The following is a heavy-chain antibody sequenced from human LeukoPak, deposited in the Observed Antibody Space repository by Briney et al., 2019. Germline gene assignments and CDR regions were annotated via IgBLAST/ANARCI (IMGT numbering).Heavy chain of an antibody. CDR3: TKSGLDY. CDR1: GFRFSGSA. V-gene: IGHV3-73*01. J-gene: IGHJ4*02. CDR2: IRNKTNNYAT. Sequence: GGSLRLSCAASGFRFSGSAMHWVRQASGKGLEWVGRIRNKTNNYATAYGASVKGRFTISRDDSRNTAYLQMNSLKTEDTAVYYCTKSGLDYWGQGTLVTVSS. D-gene: IGHD5-12*01.